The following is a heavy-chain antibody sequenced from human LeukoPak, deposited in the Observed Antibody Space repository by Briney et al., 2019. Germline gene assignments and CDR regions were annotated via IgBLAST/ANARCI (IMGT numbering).Heavy chain of an antibody. CDR1: GFPFSTYV. D-gene: IGHD4-17*01. CDR3: VTTTVTTSYAFDV. V-gene: IGHV3-30-3*01. J-gene: IGHJ3*01. Sequence: GGSLRLSCAASGFPFSTYVMHWVRQAPGKGLEWMAFISFNGNNKQYRDSLKGRFTISRDNSKNTLFQQMDSLRPEDTAVYYCVTTTVTTSYAFDVWGPGTMVTVSS. CDR2: ISFNGNNK.